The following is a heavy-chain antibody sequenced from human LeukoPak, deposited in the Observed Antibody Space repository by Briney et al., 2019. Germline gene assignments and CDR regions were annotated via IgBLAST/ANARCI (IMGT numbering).Heavy chain of an antibody. CDR3: ARGALLRLGELSQPLDY. Sequence: SVKVSCKASGGTFSSYAISWVRQAPGQGLEWMGGIIPIFGTANYAQKFQGRVTITADESTSTAYMGLSSLRSEDTAVYYCARGALLRLGELSQPLDYWGQGTLVTVSS. CDR2: IIPIFGTA. V-gene: IGHV1-69*13. D-gene: IGHD3-16*02. CDR1: GGTFSSYA. J-gene: IGHJ4*02.